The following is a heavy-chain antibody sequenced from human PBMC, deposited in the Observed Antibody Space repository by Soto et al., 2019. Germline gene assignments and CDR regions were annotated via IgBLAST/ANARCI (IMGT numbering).Heavy chain of an antibody. CDR1: GGSFSGYY. J-gene: IGHJ6*02. CDR2: INHSGST. CDR3: ARGGNSSSSIGYYYYYGMDV. Sequence: PYEPLSLTCAVYGGSFSGYYRSWIRQPAGKGLEWMGEINHSGSTNYNPSLKSRVNTSVHTSKNQFSLKMSSVTAADTAVYYCARGGNSSSSIGYYYYYGMDVWGQGPTVT. V-gene: IGHV4-34*01. D-gene: IGHD6-13*01.